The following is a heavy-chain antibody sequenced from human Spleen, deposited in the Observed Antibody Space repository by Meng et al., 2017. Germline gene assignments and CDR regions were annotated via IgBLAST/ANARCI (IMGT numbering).Heavy chain of an antibody. V-gene: IGHV1-2*06. Sequence: QVQLVHYAAEVKKPGASAQVSFMASGYTFIGYYIHWVRQAPGQGLEWMGRINPNSGGTEYAQKFQGRVTMTRDTSISTAYMELSRLRSDDTAVYYCASSYGYSSSWYFDYWGQGTLVTVSS. D-gene: IGHD6-13*01. CDR3: ASSYGYSSSWYFDY. J-gene: IGHJ4*02. CDR1: GYTFIGYY. CDR2: INPNSGGT.